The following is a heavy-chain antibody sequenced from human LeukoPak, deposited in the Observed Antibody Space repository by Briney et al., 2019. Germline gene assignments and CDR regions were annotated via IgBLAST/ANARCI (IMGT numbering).Heavy chain of an antibody. CDR2: IISNGGST. J-gene: IGHJ4*02. CDR1: GFTFDDYG. Sequence: PGESMRLSCAASGFTFDDYGMSWVRQAPGKGLEWVSDIISNGGSTGYADSVKGRFTISRDNAKNSLYLQMNSLRTEDTALYYCARGGYYYDRSAPPNFDYWGQGTLVTVSS. CDR3: ARGGYYYDRSAPPNFDY. V-gene: IGHV3-20*04. D-gene: IGHD3-22*01.